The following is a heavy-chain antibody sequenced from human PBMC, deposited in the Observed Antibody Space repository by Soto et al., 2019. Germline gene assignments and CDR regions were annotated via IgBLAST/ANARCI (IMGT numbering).Heavy chain of an antibody. D-gene: IGHD1-20*01. J-gene: IGHJ6*02. CDR1: GGSISSGDYY. Sequence: KPSETLSLTCTVSGGSISSGDYYWSWIRQPPGKGLEWIGYIYYSGSTYYNPSLKSRVTISVDTSKNQFSLKLSSVTAADTAVYYCARDLGITGIHAYYYGMDVWGQGTTVTV. V-gene: IGHV4-30-4*01. CDR3: ARDLGITGIHAYYYGMDV. CDR2: IYYSGST.